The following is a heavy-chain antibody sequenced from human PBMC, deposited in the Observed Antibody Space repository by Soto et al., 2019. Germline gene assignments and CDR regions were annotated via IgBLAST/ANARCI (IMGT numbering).Heavy chain of an antibody. D-gene: IGHD3-22*01. CDR2: ISTYNGNT. Sequence: QVQLVHSGAEVKKPGASVKVYCQASGYTFTTYGMSWVRQAPGQGLDWMGWISTYNGNTKYAERLQGRVTMTTDTTTSPAYMELRSLRSDDTAVYYCARGPTDYYDNSGNYFLDYWGQGTLVTVSS. CDR1: GYTFTTYG. J-gene: IGHJ4*02. V-gene: IGHV1-18*01. CDR3: ARGPTDYYDNSGNYFLDY.